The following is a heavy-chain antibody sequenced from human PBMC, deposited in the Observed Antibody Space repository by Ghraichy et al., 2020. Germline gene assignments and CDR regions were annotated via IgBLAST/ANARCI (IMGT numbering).Heavy chain of an antibody. D-gene: IGHD2-2*03. CDR2: IKTDGSTT. CDR1: GFSFSSYW. CDR3: ARDLNWVLFDY. J-gene: IGHJ4*02. V-gene: IGHV3-74*01. Sequence: GSLRLSCAASGFSFSSYWMHWVRQAPGKGLVWVSRIKTDGSTTVYADSVKGRFTISRDNAKDTLYLQMNSLRIEDTAVYYCARDLNWVLFDYWGQGTLVTVSS.